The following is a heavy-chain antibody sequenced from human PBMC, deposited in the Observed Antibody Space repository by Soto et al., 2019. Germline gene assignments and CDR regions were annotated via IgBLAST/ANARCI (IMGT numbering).Heavy chain of an antibody. CDR2: IIPIFGTA. Sequence: QVLLVQSGTEVKKPGSSVKVSCQASGGTSSDYALTWVRQAPGQGLEWRGGIIPIFGTANYAQRFQGRVSITADESSSTAYMEWSSLKSEDTAVYYCAGSFKYGSGTFDALDVWGHGTMVMVSS. D-gene: IGHD3-10*01. J-gene: IGHJ3*01. CDR1: GGTSSDYA. CDR3: AGSFKYGSGTFDALDV. V-gene: IGHV1-69*01.